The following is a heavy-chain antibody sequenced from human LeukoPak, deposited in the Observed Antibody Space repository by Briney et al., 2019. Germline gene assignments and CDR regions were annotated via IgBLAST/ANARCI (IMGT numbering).Heavy chain of an antibody. D-gene: IGHD3-22*01. V-gene: IGHV3-53*01. CDR1: GFTVSSDY. CDR3: ARDLYYYDSSGYYRGLDY. Sequence: GGSLRLSCAASGFTVSSDYMSWVRQAPGKGLEWVSVIYSGGSTYYADSVKGRFTISRDNAKGSLSLQMNSLRGEDTAVYYCARDLYYYDSSGYYRGLDYWGQGTLVTVSS. CDR2: IYSGGST. J-gene: IGHJ4*02.